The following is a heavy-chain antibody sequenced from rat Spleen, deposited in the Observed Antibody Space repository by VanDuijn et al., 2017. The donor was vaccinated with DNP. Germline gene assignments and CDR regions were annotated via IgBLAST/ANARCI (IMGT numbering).Heavy chain of an antibody. Sequence: EVKLVESGGGLVQPGRSLKLSCAASDFTFSHFGMHWIRQAPTKGLEWVASISTGGGDTYYGDSVKGRFTISRDNAKSTLYLQMDSLRSEDTATYYCARKYTTDYYWYFDFWGPGTMVTVSS. CDR1: DFTFSHFG. V-gene: IGHV5-19*01. CDR3: ARKYTTDYYWYFDF. D-gene: IGHD1-6*01. CDR2: ISTGGGDT. J-gene: IGHJ1*01.